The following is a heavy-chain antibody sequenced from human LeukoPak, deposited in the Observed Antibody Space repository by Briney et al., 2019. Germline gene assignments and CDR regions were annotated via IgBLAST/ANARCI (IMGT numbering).Heavy chain of an antibody. CDR2: ISSSGVST. CDR1: GFTFSSYA. CDR3: AKLGSSGYFQH. V-gene: IGHV3-23*01. J-gene: IGHJ1*01. D-gene: IGHD3-22*01. Sequence: GGSLRLSCAASGFTFSSYAMSWVRQALGKGLEWVSSISSSGVSTYYADSVKGRFTISRDNSKNTLYLQVNSLRAEDMAVYYCAKLGSSGYFQHWGQSTLVTVSS.